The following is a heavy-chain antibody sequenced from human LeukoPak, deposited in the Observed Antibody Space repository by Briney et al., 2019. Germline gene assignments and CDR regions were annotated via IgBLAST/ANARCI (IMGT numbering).Heavy chain of an antibody. D-gene: IGHD2-2*01. J-gene: IGHJ4*02. CDR3: ATRSVVVPAAMGI. CDR2: INPNSGGT. V-gene: IGHV1-2*02. CDR1: GYTFTNND. Sequence: ASVKVSCKASGYTFTNNDIHWVRQATGQGLEWMGWINPNSGGTNYAQKFQGRVTMTRDTSISTAYMELSRLRSDDTAVYYCATRSVVVPAAMGIWGQGTLVTVSS.